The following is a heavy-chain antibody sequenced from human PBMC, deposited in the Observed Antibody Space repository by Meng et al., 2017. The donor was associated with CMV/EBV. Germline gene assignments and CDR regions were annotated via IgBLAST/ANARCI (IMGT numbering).Heavy chain of an antibody. CDR3: ARHGGY. J-gene: IGHJ4*02. D-gene: IGHD3-16*01. CDR2: INQDGSDK. V-gene: IGHV3-7*01. CDR1: AFTYINYW. Sequence: GESLKISCAASAFTYINYWMMWVRQAPGKGLEWVAYINQDGSDKYYVDSVKGRFTISRDNAEKSLYLQMTSLRAEDTAVYYCARHGGYWGQGTMVTVSS.